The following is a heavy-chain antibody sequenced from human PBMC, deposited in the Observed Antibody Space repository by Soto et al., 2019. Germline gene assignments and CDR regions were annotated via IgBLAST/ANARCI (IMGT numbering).Heavy chain of an antibody. CDR2: INHSGST. Sequence: PSETLSLTCAVYGGSFSGYYWSWIRQPPGKGLEWIGEINHSGSTDYNPSLKGRVTISVDTSKKRFSLELSSVTAADTAVYYCARGFPFVYWGHGTLVTVSS. CDR1: GGSFSGYY. V-gene: IGHV4-34*01. J-gene: IGHJ4*01. CDR3: ARGFPFVY.